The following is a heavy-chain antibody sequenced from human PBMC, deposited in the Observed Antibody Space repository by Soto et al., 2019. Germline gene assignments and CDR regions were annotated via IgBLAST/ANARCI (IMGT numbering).Heavy chain of an antibody. Sequence: PGGSLRLSCAASGFTFSNAWMSWVRQAPGKGLEWVGRIKSKTDGGTTDYAAPVKGRFTISRDDSKNTLYLQMNSLKTEDTAVYYCTSPRTLTPGDIYYYCMDVWGKGTTVTVSS. J-gene: IGHJ6*03. CDR2: IKSKTDGGTT. V-gene: IGHV3-15*01. CDR1: GFTFSNAW. D-gene: IGHD3-9*01. CDR3: TSPRTLTPGDIYYYCMDV.